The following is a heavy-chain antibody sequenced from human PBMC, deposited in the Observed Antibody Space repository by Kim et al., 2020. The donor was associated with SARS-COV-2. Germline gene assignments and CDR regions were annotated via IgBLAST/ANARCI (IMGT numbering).Heavy chain of an antibody. V-gene: IGHV4-34*01. Sequence: SETLSLTCAVYGGSFSGYYWSWIRQPPGKGLEWIGEINHSGSTNYNPSLKSRVTISVDTSKNQFSLKLSSVTAADTAVYYCARVKVRGLTLPYYYCGMDLWGQGTPVTVSS. CDR3: ARVKVRGLTLPYYYCGMDL. D-gene: IGHD3-10*01. J-gene: IGHJ6*02. CDR1: GGSFSGYY. CDR2: INHSGST.